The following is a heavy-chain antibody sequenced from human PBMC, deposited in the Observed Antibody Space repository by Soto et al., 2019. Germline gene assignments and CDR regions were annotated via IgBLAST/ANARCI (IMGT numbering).Heavy chain of an antibody. Sequence: VQVSCKASGGTFSSYAISWVRQAPGHGLEWMGGIISIFGTTNYAQKFQGRVTITADDSTSTAYMELSSLRSEDTAVYYCATDYYDSSGYPRAFDYWGQGTLVTVSS. CDR2: IISIFGTT. V-gene: IGHV1-69*13. CDR1: GGTFSSYA. D-gene: IGHD3-22*01. J-gene: IGHJ4*02. CDR3: ATDYYDSSGYPRAFDY.